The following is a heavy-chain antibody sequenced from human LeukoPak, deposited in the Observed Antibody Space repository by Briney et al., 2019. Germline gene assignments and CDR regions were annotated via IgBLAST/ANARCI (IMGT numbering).Heavy chain of an antibody. CDR1: GINFGDYA. J-gene: IGHJ4*02. CDR3: IANYYDSSGYPIAYYFDY. CDR2: IRSKAYGETT. D-gene: IGHD3-22*01. Sequence: GGSLRLSCTAPGINFGDYAMSWVRQAPGKGLEWVGFIRSKAYGETTEYAASVKGRFTISRDDSKSMAYLQMNSLKTEDTAVYYCIANYYDSSGYPIAYYFDYWGQGTLVTVSS. V-gene: IGHV3-49*04.